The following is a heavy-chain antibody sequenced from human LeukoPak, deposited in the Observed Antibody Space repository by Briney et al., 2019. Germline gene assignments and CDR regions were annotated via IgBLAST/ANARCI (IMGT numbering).Heavy chain of an antibody. CDR2: IYTSGST. CDR3: ARYDILTGTDAFDI. D-gene: IGHD3-9*01. Sequence: SETLSLTCTVSGGSISSYYWSWTRQPAGKGLEWIGRIYTSGSTNYNPSLKSRVTMSVDTSKNQFSLKLSSVTAADTAVYYCARYDILTGTDAFDIWGQGTMVTVSS. V-gene: IGHV4-4*07. CDR1: GGSISSYY. J-gene: IGHJ3*02.